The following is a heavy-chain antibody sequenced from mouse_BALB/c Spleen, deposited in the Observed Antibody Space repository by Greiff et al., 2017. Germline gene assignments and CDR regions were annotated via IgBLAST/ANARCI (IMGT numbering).Heavy chain of an antibody. Sequence: EVMLVESGGGLVKPGGSLKLSCAASGFTFSSYTMSWVRQTPEKRLEWVATISSGGSYTYYPDSVKGRFTISRDNAKNTLYLQMSSLKSEDTAMYYCTRDHYYGSSYAAMDYWGQGTSVTVAS. V-gene: IGHV5-6-4*01. D-gene: IGHD1-1*01. CDR3: TRDHYYGSSYAAMDY. J-gene: IGHJ4*01. CDR1: GFTFSSYT. CDR2: ISSGGSYT.